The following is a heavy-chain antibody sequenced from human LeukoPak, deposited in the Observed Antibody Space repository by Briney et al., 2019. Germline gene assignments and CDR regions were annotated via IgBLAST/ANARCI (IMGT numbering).Heavy chain of an antibody. D-gene: IGHD2-15*01. V-gene: IGHV3-64D*09. CDR3: VRGYSFGPYGMDV. Sequence: GGSLRLSCAASGFTFSRHDMHWVRQAPGKGLEYVSAISDSGGSTYYADSVKGRFTISRDNSENTLYLQMSSLRAEDTAVYFCVRGYSFGPYGMDVWGQGTTVTVSS. CDR1: GFTFSRHD. CDR2: ISDSGGST. J-gene: IGHJ6*02.